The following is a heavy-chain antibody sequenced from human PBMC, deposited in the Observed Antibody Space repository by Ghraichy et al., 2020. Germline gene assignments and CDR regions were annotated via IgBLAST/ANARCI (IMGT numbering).Heavy chain of an antibody. CDR3: ARDSGYYARRSALDL. D-gene: IGHD3-22*01. J-gene: IGHJ3*01. V-gene: IGHV3-48*02. CDR2: ISDSNGFI. Sequence: GESLNISCAASGFTFSASGMNWVRRAPGKGPEWVSYISDSNGFIYYADSVRGRFTISRDNAKNSLYLQMNSLRDDDTAVYYCARDSGYYARRSALDLWGQGTMVSVSS. CDR1: GFTFSASG.